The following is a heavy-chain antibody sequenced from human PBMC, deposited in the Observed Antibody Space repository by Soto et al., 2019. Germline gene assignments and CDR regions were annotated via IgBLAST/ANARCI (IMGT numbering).Heavy chain of an antibody. CDR3: AKGGASYGYNY. CDR2: ISYDGSNK. Sequence: PGGSLRLSCAASGLTFSSYGMHWVRQAPGKGLEWVAVISYDGSNKYYADSVKGRFTISRDNSKNTLYLQMNSLRAEDPAVYYCAKGGASYGYNYWGQGILVTVSS. J-gene: IGHJ4*02. D-gene: IGHD5-18*01. V-gene: IGHV3-30*18. CDR1: GLTFSSYG.